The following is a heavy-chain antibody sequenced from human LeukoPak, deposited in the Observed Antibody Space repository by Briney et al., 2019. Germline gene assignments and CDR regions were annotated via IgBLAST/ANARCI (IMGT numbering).Heavy chain of an antibody. Sequence: PGASLQISREGSGYSFTSYWIGWGRQLPGKGLEWMGISYPCDSDTSYSPSFQGQVTISDDKSISTAYLQWRSLKASDTAMYYCARARRDYDFWSGYYTSGGEYFQHWGQGTLVTVSS. CDR1: GYSFTSYW. CDR3: ARARRDYDFWSGYYTSGGEYFQH. D-gene: IGHD3-3*01. J-gene: IGHJ1*01. CDR2: SYPCDSDT. V-gene: IGHV5-51*01.